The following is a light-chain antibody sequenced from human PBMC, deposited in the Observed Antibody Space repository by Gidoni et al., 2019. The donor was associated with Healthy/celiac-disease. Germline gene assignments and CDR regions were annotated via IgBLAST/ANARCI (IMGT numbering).Light chain of an antibody. CDR2: RDS. CDR1: NIGSKS. V-gene: IGLV3-9*01. Sequence: SSELTQPRAVSVALGQTARITCGGNNIGSKSVRWYQQKPGQAPVLVIYRDSNRPSGSPERFSGSNSGNTATLTISRAQAGDEADYYCQVWDSRVVFGGGTKLTVL. CDR3: QVWDSRVV. J-gene: IGLJ2*01.